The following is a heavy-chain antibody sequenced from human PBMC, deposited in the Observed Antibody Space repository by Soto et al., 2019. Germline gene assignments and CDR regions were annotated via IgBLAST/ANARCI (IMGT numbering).Heavy chain of an antibody. CDR3: AKDNAVAGTGRYFDY. J-gene: IGHJ4*02. Sequence: EVQLLESGGGLVQPGGSLRLSCAASGFTFSSYAMSWVRQAPGKGLEWVSAISGSGGSTYYADSVKGRFTISRDNSKNTLYLQMNSLRDEDTAVYYCAKDNAVAGTGRYFDYWGQGTLVTVSS. CDR2: ISGSGGST. CDR1: GFTFSSYA. D-gene: IGHD6-19*01. V-gene: IGHV3-23*01.